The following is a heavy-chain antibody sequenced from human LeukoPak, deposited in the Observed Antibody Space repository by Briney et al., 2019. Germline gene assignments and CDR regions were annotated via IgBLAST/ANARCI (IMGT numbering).Heavy chain of an antibody. V-gene: IGHV1-18*01. Sequence: ASVKVSRKASGYTFTSYGISWVRQAPGQGLEWMGWISAYNGNTNYAQKLQGRVTMTTDTSTSTAYMELRSLRSDDTAVYYCARDRGCSSTSCYPRGDAFDIWGQGTMVTVSS. D-gene: IGHD2-2*01. J-gene: IGHJ3*02. CDR2: ISAYNGNT. CDR3: ARDRGCSSTSCYPRGDAFDI. CDR1: GYTFTSYG.